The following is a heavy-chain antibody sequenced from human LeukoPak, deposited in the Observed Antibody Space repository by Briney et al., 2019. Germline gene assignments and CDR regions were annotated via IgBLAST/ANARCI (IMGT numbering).Heavy chain of an antibody. CDR1: GFTFSSFE. CDR2: ISTSGGTK. D-gene: IGHD2-15*01. J-gene: IGHJ6*03. CDR3: ARVLRYCSGGNCYSGGLGYMDV. Sequence: GGSLRLSCAASGFTFSSFEMNWVRQAPGRGLEWLSHISTSGGTKYYADSVKGRFTISRDNAKNSLFLQMNSLRAEDTAVYYCARVLRYCSGGNCYSGGLGYMDVWGKGTTVTISS. V-gene: IGHV3-48*03.